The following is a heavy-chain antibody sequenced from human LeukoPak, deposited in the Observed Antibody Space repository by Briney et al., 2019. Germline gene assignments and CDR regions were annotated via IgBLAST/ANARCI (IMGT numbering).Heavy chain of an antibody. CDR1: GYTFTGYY. CDR2: MNPNSGGT. J-gene: IGHJ4*02. CDR3: ARGRITTVRGVNS. V-gene: IGHV1-2*02. Sequence: ASVKVSCKASGYTFTGYYMHWVRQASGQGLKWMGWMNPNSGGTNYAQKFQGRVTMTRDTSISTAYMELSRLRSDDTAVYYCARGRITTVRGVNSWGQGTLVTVSS. D-gene: IGHD3-10*01.